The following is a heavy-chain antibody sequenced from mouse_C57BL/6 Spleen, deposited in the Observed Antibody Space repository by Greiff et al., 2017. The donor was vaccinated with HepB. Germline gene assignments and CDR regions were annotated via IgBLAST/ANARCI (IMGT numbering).Heavy chain of an antibody. CDR3: ARYIYYYGDWYFDV. Sequence: EVMLVESGGGLVQPGGSLSLSCAASGFTFTDYYMSWVRQPPGKALEWLGFIRNKANGYTTEYSASVKGRFTISRDNSQSILYLQMNALRAEDSATYYCARYIYYYGDWYFDVWGTGTTVTVSS. D-gene: IGHD1-1*01. V-gene: IGHV7-3*01. CDR2: IRNKANGYTT. CDR1: GFTFTDYY. J-gene: IGHJ1*03.